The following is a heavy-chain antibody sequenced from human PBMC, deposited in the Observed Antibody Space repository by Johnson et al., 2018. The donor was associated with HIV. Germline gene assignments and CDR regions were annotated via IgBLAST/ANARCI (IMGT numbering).Heavy chain of an antibody. CDR3: AREYSDGACDI. CDR1: GFTFSDYY. CDR2: IKSKSDGGTT. V-gene: IGHV3-15*01. J-gene: IGHJ3*02. Sequence: MQLVESGGGLVKPGGSLRLSCAASGFTFSDYYMSWIRQAPGKGLEWVGRIKSKSDGGTTDYSAPVKGRFTISRDDSKNKVYLQMNSLRAEDTAVYYCAREYSDGACDIWGLGTKVTVSS. D-gene: IGHD4-11*01.